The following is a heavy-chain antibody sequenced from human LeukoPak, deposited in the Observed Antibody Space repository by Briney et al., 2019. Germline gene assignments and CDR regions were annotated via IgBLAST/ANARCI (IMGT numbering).Heavy chain of an antibody. D-gene: IGHD6-19*01. CDR3: ARDGGQAVPGTLIYWYFDL. CDR2: IYSGGST. J-gene: IGHJ2*01. Sequence: TGGSLRLSCAASGFTVSSNHMSWVRQAPGKGLEWVSVIYSGGSTYYADSVKGRFTISRDISKNTLYLQMNSLRAEDTALYYCARDGGQAVPGTLIYWYFDLWGRGTLVTVSS. CDR1: GFTVSSNH. V-gene: IGHV3-66*01.